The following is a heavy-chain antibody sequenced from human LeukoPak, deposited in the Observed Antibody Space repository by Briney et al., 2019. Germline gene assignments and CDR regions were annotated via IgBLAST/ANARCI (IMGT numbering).Heavy chain of an antibody. CDR1: GFTFSTYG. V-gene: IGHV3-23*01. Sequence: GGSLRLSXAASGFTFSTYGMHWVRQAPGKGLEWVSAISGSGGGTYYADSVKGRFTISRDNSKNTLFLQMNSLRAEDTAVYYCAKATQIQLWFLDYWGQGTLVTVSS. D-gene: IGHD5-18*01. J-gene: IGHJ4*02. CDR3: AKATQIQLWFLDY. CDR2: ISGSGGGT.